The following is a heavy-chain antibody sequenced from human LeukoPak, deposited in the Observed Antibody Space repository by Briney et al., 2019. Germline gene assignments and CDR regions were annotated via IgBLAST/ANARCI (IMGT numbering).Heavy chain of an antibody. D-gene: IGHD3-3*01. CDR3: ARGGITIFGEYYFDY. CDR2: IIPIFGTA. Sequence: SVKVSCKASGGTFSSYAISWVRQAPRQGLEWMGGIIPIFGTANYAQKFQGRVTITADESTSTAYMELSSLRSEDTAVYYCARGGITIFGEYYFDYWGQGTLVTVSS. CDR1: GGTFSSYA. J-gene: IGHJ4*02. V-gene: IGHV1-69*13.